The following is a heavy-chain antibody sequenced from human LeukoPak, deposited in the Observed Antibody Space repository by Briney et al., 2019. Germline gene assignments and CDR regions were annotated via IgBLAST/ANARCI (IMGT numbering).Heavy chain of an antibody. V-gene: IGHV3-7*01. CDR2: IKQDGSEK. D-gene: IGHD3-9*01. J-gene: IGHJ5*02. CDR3: ARDLRYFDWLSLGWFDP. Sequence: GGSLRLSCAASGFTFSSYWMSWVRQAPGKGLEWVANIKQDGSEKYYVDSVKGRFTISRDNAKNSLYLQMNSLRAEDTAVYYCARDLRYFDWLSLGWFDPWGQGTQVTVSS. CDR1: GFTFSSYW.